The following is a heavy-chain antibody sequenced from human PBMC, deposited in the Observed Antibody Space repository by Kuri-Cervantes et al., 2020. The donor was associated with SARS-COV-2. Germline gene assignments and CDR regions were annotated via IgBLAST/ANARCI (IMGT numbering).Heavy chain of an antibody. CDR1: GFTFSSYS. CDR2: ISSSSSYI. V-gene: IGHV3-21*01. Sequence: DSLKIYCPASGFTFSSYSMNWVRQAPGKGLEWVSSISSSSSYIYYADSVKGRFTISRDNAKNSLYLQMNSLRAEDTAVYYCARDQIGAVAGMENDYWGQGTLVTVSS. D-gene: IGHD6-19*01. J-gene: IGHJ4*02. CDR3: ARDQIGAVAGMENDY.